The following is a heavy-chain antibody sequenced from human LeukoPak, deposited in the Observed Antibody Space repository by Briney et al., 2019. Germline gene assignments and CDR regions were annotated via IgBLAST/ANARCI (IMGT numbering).Heavy chain of an antibody. D-gene: IGHD3-3*01. CDR2: ISGSGGST. J-gene: IGHJ4*02. CDR1: GFTFSSYA. CDR3: AKDRLRFLEWLLSGGFDY. Sequence: PGGSLRLSCAASGFTFSSYAMSWVRQAPGKGLEWVSAISGSGGSTYYADSVEGRFTISRDNSKNTLYLQMNSLRAEDTTVYYCAKDRLRFLEWLLSGGFDYWGQGTLVTVSS. V-gene: IGHV3-23*01.